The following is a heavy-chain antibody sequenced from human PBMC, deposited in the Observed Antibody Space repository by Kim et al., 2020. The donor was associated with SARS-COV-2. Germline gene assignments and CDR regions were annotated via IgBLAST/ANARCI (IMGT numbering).Heavy chain of an antibody. CDR2: ISSSGSTI. Sequence: GGSLRLSCAASGFTFSSYEMNWVRQAPGKGLEWVSYISSSGSTIYYADPVKGRFTISRDNAKNSLYLQMNSLRAEDTAVYYCAGTITMVRGVGFDAFDIWGQGTMVTVSS. CDR1: GFTFSSYE. J-gene: IGHJ3*02. V-gene: IGHV3-48*03. D-gene: IGHD3-10*01. CDR3: AGTITMVRGVGFDAFDI.